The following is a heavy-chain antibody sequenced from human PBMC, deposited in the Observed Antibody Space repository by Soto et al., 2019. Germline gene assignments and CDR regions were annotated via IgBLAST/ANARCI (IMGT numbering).Heavy chain of an antibody. CDR3: AGEGDYIWGSYRWREGYYYYYYMDV. Sequence: QVQLVQSGAEVKKPGSSVKVSCKASGGTFSSYTISWVRQAPGQGLEWMGRIIPILGIANYAQKCQGRVTITAAKSTSTAYRELSSLRSEDTAVYYCAGEGDYIWGSYRWREGYYYYYYMDVWGKGTTVTVSS. V-gene: IGHV1-69*02. CDR2: IIPILGIA. CDR1: GGTFSSYT. J-gene: IGHJ6*03. D-gene: IGHD3-16*02.